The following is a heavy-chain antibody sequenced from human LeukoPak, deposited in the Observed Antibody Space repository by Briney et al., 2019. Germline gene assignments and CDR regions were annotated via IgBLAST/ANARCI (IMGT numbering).Heavy chain of an antibody. V-gene: IGHV3-23*01. D-gene: IGHD3-9*01. J-gene: IGHJ4*02. CDR2: ISGSGGST. CDR1: GFTFSSYA. CDR3: AKAAYYDILAGYYSYYFDY. Sequence: GGSLRLSCAASGFTFSSYAMSWVRQAPGKGLEWVSAISGSGGSTYYADSVKGRFTISRDNSKNTLYLQMNSLRADDTAVYYCAKAAYYDILAGYYSYYFDYWGQGTLVTVSS.